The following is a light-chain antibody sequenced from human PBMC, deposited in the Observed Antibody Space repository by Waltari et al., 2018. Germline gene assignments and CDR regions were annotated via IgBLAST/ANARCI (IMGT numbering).Light chain of an antibody. CDR1: SSTIRHSF. Sequence: QPVLTQPPSASGTPGQTVTISRSGRSSTIRHSFVKWYHQFPATAPKILIFNNNNRPSGVPDRFSGSKSGTSASLAISGLRSEDEADYYCAAWDDSLSGRVFGGGTKLTV. V-gene: IGLV1-47*01. CDR3: AAWDDSLSGRV. J-gene: IGLJ3*02. CDR2: NNN.